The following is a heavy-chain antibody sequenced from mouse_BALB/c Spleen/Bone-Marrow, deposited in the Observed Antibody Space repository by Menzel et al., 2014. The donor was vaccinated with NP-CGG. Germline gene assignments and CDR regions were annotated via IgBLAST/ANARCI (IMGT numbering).Heavy chain of an antibody. J-gene: IGHJ1*01. CDR3: ANYDYGWYFDV. CDR1: GFNIKDTY. CDR2: IDPANGNT. V-gene: IGHV14-3*02. Sequence: VQLQQSGAELVKPGASVKLSCTASGFNIKDTYMHWVKQRPEQGLEWIGRIDPANGNTKYDPKFQGKANITADTSSNTAYLQLSSLTSEDTAVYYCANYDYGWYFDVWGAGTTVTVSS. D-gene: IGHD2-4*01.